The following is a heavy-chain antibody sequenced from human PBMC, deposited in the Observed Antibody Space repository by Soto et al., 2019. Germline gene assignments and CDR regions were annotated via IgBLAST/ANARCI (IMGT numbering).Heavy chain of an antibody. CDR2: ISAYNGNT. J-gene: IGHJ4*02. CDR1: GYTFTSYG. CDR3: ARDLPWVLLWFGESEAFDY. V-gene: IGHV1-18*01. D-gene: IGHD3-10*01. Sequence: GASVKVSCKASGYTFTSYGISWVRQAPGQGLEWMGWISAYNGNTNYAQKLQGRVTMTTDTSTSTAYMELRSLRSDDTAVYYCARDLPWVLLWFGESEAFDYWGQGTLVTVSS.